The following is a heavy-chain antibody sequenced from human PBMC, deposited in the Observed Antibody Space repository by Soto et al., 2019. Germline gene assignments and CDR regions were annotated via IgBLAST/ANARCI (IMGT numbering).Heavy chain of an antibody. D-gene: IGHD1-1*01. CDR3: AIVRYREGSMSAFDI. J-gene: IGHJ3*02. CDR2: INHNGNT. Sequence: QVQLQQWGAGLLKPSETLSLTCAVYGGTFNGYYWSWIRQPPGKGLEWLGEINHNGNTNSIPSLRSRVSISVDTSNKQFSLNLNSVTAADTAVYYSAIVRYREGSMSAFDIWGQGTTVTVSS. V-gene: IGHV4-34*01. CDR1: GGTFNGYY.